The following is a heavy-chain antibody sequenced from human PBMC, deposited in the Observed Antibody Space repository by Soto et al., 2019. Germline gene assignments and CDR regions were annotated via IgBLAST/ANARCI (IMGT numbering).Heavy chain of an antibody. D-gene: IGHD6-19*01. CDR3: ARGGRKWLVTSDFTY. CDR2: VSHDGRNT. CDR1: GFTFSDYA. V-gene: IGHV3-30*03. J-gene: IGHJ4*02. Sequence: VQLVESGGGVVQPGRSLRLSCAASGFTFSDYAMHWVRQAPGKGLEWVAVVSHDGRNTHYADSVKGRFTISRDSSKNTVSLEMPSLRAQETAVYYCARGGRKWLVTSDFTYWGQGALVTVSS.